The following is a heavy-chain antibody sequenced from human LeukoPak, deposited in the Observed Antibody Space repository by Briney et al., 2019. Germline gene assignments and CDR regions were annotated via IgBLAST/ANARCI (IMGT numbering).Heavy chain of an antibody. CDR2: ISGGAFST. J-gene: IGHJ4*02. V-gene: IGHV3-23*01. CDR3: AAREMAVSYYFDY. CDR1: GSTFSSYA. D-gene: IGHD5-24*01. Sequence: GGSLRLSCAASGSTFSSYAMSWVRQAPGKGLECVSAISGGAFSTYYADSVKGRFTISRDNSKNTLYLQMNSLRAEDTAVYYCAAREMAVSYYFDYWGQGTLVTVSS.